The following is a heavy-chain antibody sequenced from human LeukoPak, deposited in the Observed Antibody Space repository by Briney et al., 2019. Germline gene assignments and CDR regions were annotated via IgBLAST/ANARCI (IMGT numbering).Heavy chain of an antibody. CDR3: ARENYYDSSGYNSREELDP. D-gene: IGHD3-22*01. Sequence: GGSLRLSCAASGFTFSSYAMHWVRQAPGKGLEWVAVISYDGSNKYYADSMKGRFTISRDNSKNTLYLQMNSLRAEDTAVYYCARENYYDSSGYNSREELDPWGQGTLVTVSS. V-gene: IGHV3-30-3*01. CDR2: ISYDGSNK. J-gene: IGHJ5*02. CDR1: GFTFSSYA.